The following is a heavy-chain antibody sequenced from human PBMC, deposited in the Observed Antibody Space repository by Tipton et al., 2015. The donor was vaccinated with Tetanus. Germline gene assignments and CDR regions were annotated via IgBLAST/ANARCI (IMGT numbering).Heavy chain of an antibody. CDR1: GFTFSAYA. CDR2: ISGTGFSP. D-gene: IGHD3-16*02. CDR3: AKSRLGELSFSGLDS. J-gene: IGHJ4*02. Sequence: GSLRLSCVASGFTFSAYAMSWVRQAPGKGLQWVSSISGTGFSPYYADSVKGRFTISKDKAKNTLYLQMNSLRVEDTALYFCAKSRLGELSFSGLDSWGQGALVTVSS. V-gene: IGHV3-23*01.